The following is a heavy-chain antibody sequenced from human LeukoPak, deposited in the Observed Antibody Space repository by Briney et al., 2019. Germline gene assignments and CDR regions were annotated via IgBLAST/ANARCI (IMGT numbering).Heavy chain of an antibody. Sequence: GESLRISCKGSGYSFTSYWIGWVRQMPGKGLEWMGIIYPGDSDTRYSPSFQGQVTISADKSISTAYLQWSSLKASDTAMYYCARPVLGYGGNSPSDYWGQGTLVTVSS. J-gene: IGHJ4*02. CDR1: GYSFTSYW. CDR3: ARPVLGYGGNSPSDY. CDR2: IYPGDSDT. V-gene: IGHV5-51*01. D-gene: IGHD4-23*01.